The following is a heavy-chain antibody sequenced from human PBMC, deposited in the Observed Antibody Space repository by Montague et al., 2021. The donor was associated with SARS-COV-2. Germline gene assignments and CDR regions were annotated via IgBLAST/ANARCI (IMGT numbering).Heavy chain of an antibody. CDR2: IYSGGSST. D-gene: IGHD1-1*01. Sequence: SLRLSCAASGFTFSSSAMIWVRQAPGKGLEWVSVIYSGGSSTYYADSVKGRFTISRDNSKNTLYLQMNSLRAEDTAVYYCAKRLDDYFDYWGQGTLVTVSS. CDR1: GFTFSSSA. V-gene: IGHV3-23*03. CDR3: AKRLDDYFDY. J-gene: IGHJ4*02.